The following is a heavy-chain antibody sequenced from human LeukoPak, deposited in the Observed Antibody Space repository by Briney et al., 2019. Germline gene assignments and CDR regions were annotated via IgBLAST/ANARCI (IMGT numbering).Heavy chain of an antibody. V-gene: IGHV3-23*01. CDR2: ISGSGGST. Sequence: GGSLRLSCAASGFTFSSYAMSWVRQAPGKGLEWVSAISGSGGSTYYADSVKGRFTISRDNSKNTLYLQMNSLRAEDTAVYYCARDLGYYDSGDYHYWGQGTLVTVSS. D-gene: IGHD3-22*01. CDR3: ARDLGYYDSGDYHY. CDR1: GFTFSSYA. J-gene: IGHJ4*02.